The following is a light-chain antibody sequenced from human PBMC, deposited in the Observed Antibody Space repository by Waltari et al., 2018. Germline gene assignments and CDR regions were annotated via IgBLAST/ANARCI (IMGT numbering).Light chain of an antibody. J-gene: IGKJ1*01. CDR1: QSISTW. CDR2: QAS. V-gene: IGKV1-5*03. Sequence: DIQMTQSPSTLSASVGDRVSITCRASQSISTWLAWYQQKPGKAPNLLIYQASGLESGVPSRFSGGGSGTEFTLTISSLQPDDFATYYCQQYTAYPWTFGQGTTVEIK. CDR3: QQYTAYPWT.